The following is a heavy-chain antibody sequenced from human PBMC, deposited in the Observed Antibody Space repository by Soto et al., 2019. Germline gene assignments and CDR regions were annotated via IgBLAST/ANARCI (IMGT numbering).Heavy chain of an antibody. Sequence: QVKLVESGGGVVQPGRSLRLSCAASGFIFSKNGMFWVRQAPGKGLEWVAVVQYDGSNQYYADSVKGRFTISRDNSKNTLYLQMNSLKPEDTAVYYCARPGRDIWSGRNFFDYWGQGTLVSVSS. D-gene: IGHD3-3*01. CDR2: VQYDGSNQ. J-gene: IGHJ4*02. V-gene: IGHV3-30*03. CDR1: GFIFSKNG. CDR3: ARPGRDIWSGRNFFDY.